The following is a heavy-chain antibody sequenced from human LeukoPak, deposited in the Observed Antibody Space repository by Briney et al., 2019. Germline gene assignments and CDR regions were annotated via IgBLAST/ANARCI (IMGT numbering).Heavy chain of an antibody. D-gene: IGHD7-27*01. V-gene: IGHV4-59*01. J-gene: IGHJ4*02. Sequence: PSETLSLTCTVSGGSISSYYWSWIRQPPGKGLEWIGYIYYSGSTNYNPSLKSRVTISVDTSKNQFSLKLSSVTAADTAVYYCARAELGTLFDYWGQGTLVTVSS. CDR3: ARAELGTLFDY. CDR2: IYYSGST. CDR1: GGSISSYY.